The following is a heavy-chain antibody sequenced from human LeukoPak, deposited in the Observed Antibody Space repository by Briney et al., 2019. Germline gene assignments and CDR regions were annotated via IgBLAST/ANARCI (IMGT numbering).Heavy chain of an antibody. J-gene: IGHJ4*02. CDR3: ARDGYSSSSFTPFDY. Sequence: GASVNVSCKASGGTFSSYAISWVRQAPGQGLEWMGGIIPIFGTANYAQKSQGRVTITADESTSTAYMELSSLRSEDTAVYYCARDGYSSSSFTPFDYWGQGTLVTVSS. CDR1: GGTFSSYA. CDR2: IIPIFGTA. D-gene: IGHD6-6*01. V-gene: IGHV1-69*13.